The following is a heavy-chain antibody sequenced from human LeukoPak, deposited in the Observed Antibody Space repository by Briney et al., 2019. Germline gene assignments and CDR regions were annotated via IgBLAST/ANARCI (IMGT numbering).Heavy chain of an antibody. V-gene: IGHV3-49*04. Sequence: PGGSLRLSCTASGFTFGDYAMSWVRQAPGKGLEWVGFIRSKAYGGTTEYAASVKGRFTISRDDSKSIAYLQMNSLKTEDTAVYYCSCYYDSSGGYYYYYMDVWGKGTTVTVSS. CDR2: IRSKAYGGTT. CDR3: SCYYDSSGGYYYYYMDV. D-gene: IGHD3-22*01. J-gene: IGHJ6*03. CDR1: GFTFGDYA.